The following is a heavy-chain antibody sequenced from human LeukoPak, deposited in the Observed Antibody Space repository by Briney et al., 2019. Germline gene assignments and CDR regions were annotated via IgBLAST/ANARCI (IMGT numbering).Heavy chain of an antibody. CDR2: IKQDGSEK. CDR1: GFTFSSYW. Sequence: GGSLRLPCAASGFTFSSYWMSWVRQAPGKGLEWVANIKQDGSEKYYVDSVKGRFTISRDNAKNSLYLQMNSLRAEDTAVYYCARDSVGDIVVVPAAILFDYWGQGTLVTVSS. CDR3: ARDSVGDIVVVPAAILFDY. D-gene: IGHD2-2*02. V-gene: IGHV3-7*01. J-gene: IGHJ4*02.